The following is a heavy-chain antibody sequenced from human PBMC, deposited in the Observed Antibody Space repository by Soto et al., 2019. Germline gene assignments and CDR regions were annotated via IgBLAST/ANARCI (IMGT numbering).Heavy chain of an antibody. CDR3: AIAPQWFGELLDRYYYYMDV. CDR2: ISYDGSNK. V-gene: IGHV3-30*03. J-gene: IGHJ6*03. Sequence: QVQLVESGGGVVQPGRSLRLSCAASGFTFSTYGMHWVRQAPCKGLEWVAVISYDGSNKYYEDSVKGRFTISRDNSKNTVYLQVNSLRTEDTAVYYCAIAPQWFGELLDRYYYYMDVWGKGTTVTVSS. CDR1: GFTFSTYG. D-gene: IGHD3-10*01.